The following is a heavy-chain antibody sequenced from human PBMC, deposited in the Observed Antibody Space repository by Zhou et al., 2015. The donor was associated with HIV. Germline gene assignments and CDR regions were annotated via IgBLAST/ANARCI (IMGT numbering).Heavy chain of an antibody. Sequence: QMQLVQSGPEVKKPGTSVKVSCKASGFTFTSSAVQWVRQARGQRLEWIGWIVVGSGNTNYAQKFQERVTITRDMSTSTAYMELSSLRSEDTAVYYCAAEGDSSGYYYGDYGMDVWGQGTTVTGLL. CDR3: AAEGDSSGYYYGDYGMDV. D-gene: IGHD3-22*01. CDR2: IVVGSGNT. CDR1: GFTFTSSA. J-gene: IGHJ6*02. V-gene: IGHV1-58*01.